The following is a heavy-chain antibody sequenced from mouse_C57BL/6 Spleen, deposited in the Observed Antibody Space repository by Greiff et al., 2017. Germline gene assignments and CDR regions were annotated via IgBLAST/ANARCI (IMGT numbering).Heavy chain of an antibody. D-gene: IGHD2-3*01. CDR1: GYAFSSSW. Sequence: QVQLQQSGPELVKPGASVKISCKASGYAFSSSWMNWVKQRPGKGLEWIGRINPGDGDTNYNGKFKGKATLTADKSSSTAYMQLSSLTSEDSAVYFCARDGGYYFDYWGQGTTLTVSS. V-gene: IGHV1-82*01. J-gene: IGHJ2*01. CDR3: ARDGGYYFDY. CDR2: INPGDGDT.